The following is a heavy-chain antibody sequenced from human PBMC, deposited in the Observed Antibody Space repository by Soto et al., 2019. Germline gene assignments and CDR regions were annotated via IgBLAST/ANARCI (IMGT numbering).Heavy chain of an antibody. D-gene: IGHD3-10*01. Sequence: PSETLSLTCTVSGGSISSSSYYWGWIRQPPGKGLEWIGNIYYSGSTYYNPSLKSRVTISVDTSKNQFSLKLSSVTAADTAVYYCARHYLVRRPYRGRFDPWGQGNLVTVSS. J-gene: IGHJ5*02. V-gene: IGHV4-39*01. CDR2: IYYSGST. CDR3: ARHYLVRRPYRGRFDP. CDR1: GGSISSSSYY.